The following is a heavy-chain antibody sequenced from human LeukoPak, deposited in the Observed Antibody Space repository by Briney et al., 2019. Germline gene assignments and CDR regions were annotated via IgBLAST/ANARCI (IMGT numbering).Heavy chain of an antibody. CDR1: GGSFSGYY. CDR3: ARQRVRYYYGSGSYYPRLDWFDP. J-gene: IGHJ5*02. D-gene: IGHD3-10*01. V-gene: IGHV4-34*01. CDR2: INHGGST. Sequence: SETLSLTCAVYGGSFSGYYWSWIRQPPGKGLEWIGEINHGGSTNYNPSLKSRVTISVDTSKNQFSLKLSSVTAADTAVYYCARQRVRYYYGSGSYYPRLDWFDPWGQGTLVTVSS.